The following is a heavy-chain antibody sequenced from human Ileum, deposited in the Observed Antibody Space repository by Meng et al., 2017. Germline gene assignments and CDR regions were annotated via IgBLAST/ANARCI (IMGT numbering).Heavy chain of an antibody. CDR2: IIPIFGTA. CDR1: GGTFSSYA. D-gene: IGHD4-17*01. V-gene: IGHV1-69*06. J-gene: IGHJ5*02. Sequence: SVNVSCKASGGTFSSYAISWVRQAPGQGLEWMGGIIPIFGTANHAQKFQGRVTITADKPTNTAYMGLSSLGSEDTAVYYCASDQVTKGFDPWGQGTLVTVSS. CDR3: ASDQVTKGFDP.